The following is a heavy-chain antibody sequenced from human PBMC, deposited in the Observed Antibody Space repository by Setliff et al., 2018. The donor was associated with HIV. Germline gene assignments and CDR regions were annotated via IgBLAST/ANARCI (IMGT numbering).Heavy chain of an antibody. CDR1: GGSFTDYY. CDR3: ARQVTVVGYFETAAGSFNY. Sequence: FTDIGGSFTDYYWIWIRQPPGKGLEWIGEINHSGSTYYNPSLKSRVTISTDTSKNQFSLKVRSVTAADTAVYYCARQVTVVGYFETAAGSFNYWGPGTLVTVSS. V-gene: IGHV4-34*01. J-gene: IGHJ4*02. CDR2: INHSGST. D-gene: IGHD2-21*01.